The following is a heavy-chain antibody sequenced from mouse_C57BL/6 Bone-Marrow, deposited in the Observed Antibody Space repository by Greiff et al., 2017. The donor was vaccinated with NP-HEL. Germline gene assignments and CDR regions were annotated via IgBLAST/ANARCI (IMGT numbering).Heavy chain of an antibody. V-gene: IGHV5-9*01. J-gene: IGHJ3*01. D-gene: IGHD2-1*01. Sequence: DVQLVESGGGLVKPGGSLKLSCAASGFTFSSYTMSWVRQTPEKRLEWVATISGGGGNTYYPDSVKGRFTISRDNAKNTLYLQMSSLRSEDTALYYCARKIYYGNLHWGQGTLVTVSA. CDR2: ISGGGGNT. CDR3: ARKIYYGNLH. CDR1: GFTFSSYT.